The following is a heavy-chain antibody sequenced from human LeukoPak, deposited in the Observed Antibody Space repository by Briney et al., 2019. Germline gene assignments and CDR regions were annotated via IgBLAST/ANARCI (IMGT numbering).Heavy chain of an antibody. D-gene: IGHD2-2*02. Sequence: GGSLRLSCAASEFTFSSYGMHWVRQAPGKGLEWVAFIRYDGSNKYYADSVKGRFTISRDNSKNTLYLQMNSLRAEDTAVYYCAKSTRHCSSTSCYNSYYYYYMDVWGKGTTVTVSS. CDR1: EFTFSSYG. V-gene: IGHV3-30*02. CDR3: AKSTRHCSSTSCYNSYYYYYMDV. CDR2: IRYDGSNK. J-gene: IGHJ6*03.